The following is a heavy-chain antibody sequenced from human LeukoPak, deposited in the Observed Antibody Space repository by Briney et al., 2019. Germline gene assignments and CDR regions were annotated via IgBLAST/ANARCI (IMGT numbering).Heavy chain of an antibody. CDR2: INHSGST. Sequence: GKGLEWIGEINHSGSTNYNPSLKSRVTISVDTSKNQFSLKLSSVTAADTAVYYCARLGSQHWGQGTLVTVSS. J-gene: IGHJ1*01. V-gene: IGHV4-34*01. CDR3: ARLGSQH.